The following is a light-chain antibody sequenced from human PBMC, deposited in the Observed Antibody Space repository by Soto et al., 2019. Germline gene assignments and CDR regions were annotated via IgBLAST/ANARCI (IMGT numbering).Light chain of an antibody. V-gene: IGLV2-8*01. J-gene: IGLJ2*01. CDR3: SSYAGSKAV. CDR2: EVS. CDR1: SSDVGGYNY. Sequence: QSALTQPPSASGSPGQSVTISCTGTSSDVGGYNYVSWYQQHPGKAPKLMIYEVSKRPSGVPDRFSGSKSGNTASLTVSGLQAEDEADYYRSSYAGSKAVFGGGTKVTVL.